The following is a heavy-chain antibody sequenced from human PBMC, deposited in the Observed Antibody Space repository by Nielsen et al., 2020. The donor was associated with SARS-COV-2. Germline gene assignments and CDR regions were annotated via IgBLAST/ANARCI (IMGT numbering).Heavy chain of an antibody. V-gene: IGHV4-59*01. Sequence: WIRQPPGKGLEWIGYIYYSGSTNYNPSLKSRVTISVDTSKNQFSLKLSSVTAADTAVYYCARAGVDSAMTYWGRGTLVTVSS. CDR3: ARAGVDSAMTY. D-gene: IGHD5-18*01. CDR2: IYYSGST. J-gene: IGHJ4*02.